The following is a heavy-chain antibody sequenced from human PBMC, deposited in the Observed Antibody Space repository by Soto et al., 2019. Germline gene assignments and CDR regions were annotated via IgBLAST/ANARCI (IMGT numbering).Heavy chain of an antibody. Sequence: EVQLVESGGGLVQPGGSLRLSCAASGFTFSDHYMDWVRQAPGKGLEWVGRTRNKANSYTTEYAASVKGRFTISRDDSKNSLYLQINSLKTEDTAVYYCAREKGYCTNGVCYGYYYYGMDVWGQGTTVTVSS. CDR1: GFTFSDHY. CDR2: TRNKANSYTT. D-gene: IGHD2-8*01. V-gene: IGHV3-72*01. CDR3: AREKGYCTNGVCYGYYYYGMDV. J-gene: IGHJ6*02.